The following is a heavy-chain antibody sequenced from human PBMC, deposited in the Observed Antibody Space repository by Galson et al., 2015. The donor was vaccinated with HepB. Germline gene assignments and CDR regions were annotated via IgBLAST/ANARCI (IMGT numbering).Heavy chain of an antibody. CDR1: GYTFTSYG. Sequence: SVKVSCKASGYTFTSYGISWVRQAPGQGLEWMGWISAYNGNTNYAQKLQGRVTMTTDTSTSTAYMELRSLRSDDTAVYYCARFNENTMIVVGFDYWGQGTLVTVSS. CDR2: ISAYNGNT. J-gene: IGHJ4*02. D-gene: IGHD3-22*01. CDR3: ARFNENTMIVVGFDY. V-gene: IGHV1-18*01.